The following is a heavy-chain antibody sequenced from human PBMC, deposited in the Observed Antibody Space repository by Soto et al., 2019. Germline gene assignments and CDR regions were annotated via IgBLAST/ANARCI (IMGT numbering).Heavy chain of an antibody. J-gene: IGHJ4*02. CDR3: TSDYCSSTSCYDSHIGPGGPFDY. CDR1: GFTFGDYA. D-gene: IGHD2-2*01. CDR2: IGSKAYGGTT. Sequence: GGSLRLSCTASGFTFGDYAMSWFRQAPGKGLEWVGFIGSKAYGGTTEYAASVKGRFTISRDDSKSIAYLQMNSLKTEDTAVYYCTSDYCSSTSCYDSHIGPGGPFDYWGQGTLVTVSS. V-gene: IGHV3-49*03.